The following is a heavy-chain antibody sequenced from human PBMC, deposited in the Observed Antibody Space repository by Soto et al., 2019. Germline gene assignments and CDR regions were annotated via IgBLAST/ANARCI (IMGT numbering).Heavy chain of an antibody. CDR3: ARGPNLYGWDHWFDP. CDR1: GYTFTSYA. V-gene: IGHV1-3*01. J-gene: IGHJ5*02. Sequence: QVQLVQSGAEVKKPGASVKVSCKASGYTFTSYAMHWVRQAPGQRLEWMGWINAGNGNTKYSQKFQGRVTITRDTSASTAYMELSSLRSEDTAVYYCARGPNLYGWDHWFDPWGQGTLVTVSS. CDR2: INAGNGNT. D-gene: IGHD3-10*01.